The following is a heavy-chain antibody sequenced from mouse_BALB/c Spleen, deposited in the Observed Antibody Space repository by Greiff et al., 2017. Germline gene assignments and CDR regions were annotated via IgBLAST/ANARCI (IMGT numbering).Heavy chain of an antibody. J-gene: IGHJ2*01. CDR1: GFTFSSFG. Sequence: EVMLVESGGGLVQPGGSRTLSCAASGFTFSSFGMHWVRQAPEKGLEWVAYISSGSSTIYYADTVKGRFTISRDNPKNTLFLQMTSLRSEDTAMYYCARSFDYWGQGTTLTVSS. CDR3: ARSFDY. V-gene: IGHV5-17*02. CDR2: ISSGSSTI.